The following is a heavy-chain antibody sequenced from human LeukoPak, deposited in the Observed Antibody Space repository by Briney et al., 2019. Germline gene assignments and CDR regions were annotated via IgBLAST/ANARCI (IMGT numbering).Heavy chain of an antibody. CDR2: IYYSGST. CDR3: ARGESSYALYYFDY. Sequence: SETLSLTCTVSGGSISSSSYYWGWIRQPPGKGLEWIGSIYYSGSTYYNPSLKSRVTISVDTSKNQFSLKLSSVTAADTALYYCARGESSYALYYFDYWGRGTLVTVSS. V-gene: IGHV4-39*07. D-gene: IGHD2-2*01. J-gene: IGHJ4*02. CDR1: GGSISSSSYY.